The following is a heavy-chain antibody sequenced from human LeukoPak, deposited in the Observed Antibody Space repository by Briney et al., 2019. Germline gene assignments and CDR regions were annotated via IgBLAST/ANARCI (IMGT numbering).Heavy chain of an antibody. Sequence: SVKVSCKASGDAFSTYVFTWVRQAPGQGLEWIGRIIPIVNMVDYAEEFQGRVSITADKSTSTAYMEVSGLRSEDTAVYYCARRIGERFSAHEYFDSWGQGTQVTVSS. CDR1: GDAFSTYV. CDR3: ARRIGERFSAHEYFDS. CDR2: IIPIVNMV. J-gene: IGHJ4*02. D-gene: IGHD5-12*01. V-gene: IGHV1-69*04.